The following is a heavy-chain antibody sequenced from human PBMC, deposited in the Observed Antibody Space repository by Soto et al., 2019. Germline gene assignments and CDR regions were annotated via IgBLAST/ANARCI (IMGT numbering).Heavy chain of an antibody. CDR2: IYYSGST. CDR1: GGSISSSSYY. J-gene: IGHJ6*03. V-gene: IGHV4-39*01. Sequence: QLQLQESGPGLVKPSETLSLTCTVSGGSISSSSYYWGWIRQPPGKGLEWIGSIYYSGSTYYNPSLKSRVTISVDTSKNQFSLKLSSVTAADTAVYYCGCKFVRVPYLWDYYYYMDVWGKGTTVTVSS. CDR3: GCKFVRVPYLWDYYYYMDV. D-gene: IGHD3-16*01.